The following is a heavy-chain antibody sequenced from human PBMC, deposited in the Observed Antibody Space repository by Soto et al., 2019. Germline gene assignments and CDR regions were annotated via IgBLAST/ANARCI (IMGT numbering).Heavy chain of an antibody. CDR1: GFTFDDYA. Sequence: GGSLRLSCAASGFTFDDYAMHWVRQAPGKGLEWVSGISWNSGSIGYADSVKGRFTISRDNAKNSLYLQMNSLRAEDTALYYCARVVLTGQYTGWFDPWGQGTLVTVSS. CDR3: ARVVLTGQYTGWFDP. D-gene: IGHD3-9*01. CDR2: ISWNSGSI. V-gene: IGHV3-9*01. J-gene: IGHJ5*02.